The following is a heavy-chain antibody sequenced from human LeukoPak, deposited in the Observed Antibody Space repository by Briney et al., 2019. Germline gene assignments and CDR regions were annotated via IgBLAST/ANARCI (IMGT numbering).Heavy chain of an antibody. J-gene: IGHJ6*04. D-gene: IGHD3-10*02. V-gene: IGHV3-74*01. CDR2: IKSDGSST. CDR3: AELGITMIGGV. CDR1: GFSFSGYW. Sequence: GGSLRLSCTTSGFSFSGYWMHWVRQAPGKGLVWVSRIKSDGSSTTYADSVKGRFTISRDNAKNSLYLQMNSLRAEDTAVYYCAELGITMIGGVWGKGTTVTISS.